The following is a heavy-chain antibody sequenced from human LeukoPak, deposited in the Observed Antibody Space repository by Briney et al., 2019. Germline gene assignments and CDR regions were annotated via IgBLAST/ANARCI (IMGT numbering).Heavy chain of an antibody. J-gene: IGHJ3*02. CDR2: ISSSSSYI. CDR1: GFTFSSYS. D-gene: IGHD4-11*01. Sequence: GGSLRLSCAASGFTFSSYSMNWVRQAPGKGLEWVSSISSSSSYIYYADSVKGRFTISRGNAKNSLYLQMNSLRAEDTAVYYCARDREGSIDYRNPGDAFDIWGQGTMVTVSS. CDR3: ARDREGSIDYRNPGDAFDI. V-gene: IGHV3-21*01.